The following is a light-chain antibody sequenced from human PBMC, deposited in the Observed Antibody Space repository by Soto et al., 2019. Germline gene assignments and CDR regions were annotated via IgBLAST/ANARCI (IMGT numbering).Light chain of an antibody. CDR3: QKLNSYPLIT. V-gene: IGKV1-39*01. CDR2: ATS. J-gene: IGKJ5*01. Sequence: DIQMTQSPSSLSASVGDRVTITCRASQSISNNLNWYQQQLGKAPRLLIYATSRLQSGVPSRFSGSGSGTDFTLTISRLQPEDFATYYCQKLNSYPLITFGQGTRLEIK. CDR1: QSISNN.